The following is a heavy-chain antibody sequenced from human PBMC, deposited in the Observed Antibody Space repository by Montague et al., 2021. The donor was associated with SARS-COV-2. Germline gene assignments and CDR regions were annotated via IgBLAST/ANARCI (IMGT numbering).Heavy chain of an antibody. J-gene: IGHJ5*02. D-gene: IGHD6-13*01. CDR3: ARILVAAAGSPFDP. V-gene: IGHV2-70*11. Sequence: VKPTQTLTLTCTFSGFSLSTSGMCVSWIRQPPGKALEWLARIDWDDDKYYSTSLKTRLTISKDTSKNQVALTMTNMDPVDTATYYCARILVAAAGSPFDPWGQGTLVTVSS. CDR1: GFSLSTSGMC. CDR2: IDWDDDK.